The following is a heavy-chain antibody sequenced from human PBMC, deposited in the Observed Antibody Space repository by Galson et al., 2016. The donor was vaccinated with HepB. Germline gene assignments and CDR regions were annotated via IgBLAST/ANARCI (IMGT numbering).Heavy chain of an antibody. J-gene: IGHJ6*02. D-gene: IGHD2-21*02. CDR3: ARDSMHIVVVTAANYGMDV. CDR1: GYMFSIYA. V-gene: IGHV1-18*01. Sequence: QSGAEVKKPGASVKVSCKASGYMFSIYAINWVRQAPGQGLEWMGWISGYNGNTKYAQKFQDRVTMTTDTYTNTTYMEVRSLRSDDTAVYYCARDSMHIVVVTAANYGMDVLGQGTTVTVSS. CDR2: ISGYNGNT.